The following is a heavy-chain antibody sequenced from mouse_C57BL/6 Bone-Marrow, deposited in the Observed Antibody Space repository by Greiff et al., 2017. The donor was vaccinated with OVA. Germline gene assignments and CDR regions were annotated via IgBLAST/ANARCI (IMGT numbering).Heavy chain of an antibody. D-gene: IGHD4-1*01. CDR2: FHPYNDDT. V-gene: IGHV1-47*01. J-gene: IGHJ2*01. CDR3: ARGGLGLGYYFDY. Sequence: VQGVESGAELVKPGASVKMSCKASGYTFTTYPIEWMKQNHGKSLEWIGNFHPYNDDTKYNEKFKGKATLTVEKSSSTVYLELSRLTSDDSAVYYCARGGLGLGYYFDYWGQGTTLTVSS. CDR1: GYTFTTYP.